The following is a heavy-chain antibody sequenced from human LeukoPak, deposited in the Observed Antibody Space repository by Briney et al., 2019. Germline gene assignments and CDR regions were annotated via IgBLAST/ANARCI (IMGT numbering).Heavy chain of an antibody. Sequence: GESLNISCKGSGYSFTNYWVAWVRQMPGNGLEWMGIIYPVDSQTRYSPSFQGQVTISADKSFSTAYLPWSSLKASDTAMYYCARGASGGYSWFDYWGKGTLVTVSS. D-gene: IGHD1-26*01. J-gene: IGHJ4*02. V-gene: IGHV5-51*01. CDR2: IYPVDSQT. CDR3: ARGASGGYSWFDY. CDR1: GYSFTNYW.